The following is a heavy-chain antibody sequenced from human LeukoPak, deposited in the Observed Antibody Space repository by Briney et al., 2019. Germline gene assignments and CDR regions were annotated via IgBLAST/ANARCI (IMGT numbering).Heavy chain of an antibody. CDR2: INHSGST. CDR3: ARALDYGGNRPFDY. Sequence: SETLSLTCTVSGGSISSYYWSWIRQPPGKGLEWIGEINHSGSTNYNPSLKSRVTISVDTSKNQFSLKLSSVTAADTAVYYCARALDYGGNRPFDYWGQGTLVTVSS. D-gene: IGHD4-23*01. V-gene: IGHV4-34*01. J-gene: IGHJ4*02. CDR1: GGSISSYY.